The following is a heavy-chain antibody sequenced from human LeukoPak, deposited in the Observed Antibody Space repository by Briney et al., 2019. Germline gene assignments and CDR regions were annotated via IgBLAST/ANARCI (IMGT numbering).Heavy chain of an antibody. CDR3: ARVIGSYGDSAY. CDR2: ISSSSAI. V-gene: IGHV3-48*04. J-gene: IGHJ4*02. D-gene: IGHD1-26*01. CDR1: GFTFGSYS. Sequence: PEGSLRLSCAASGFTFGSYSMNWVRQAPGKGLERVSYISSSSAIYYADSLKGRFTISRDNAKNSLYLQMNSLRAVDTAVYYCARVIGSYGDSAYWGQGTLVTVSS.